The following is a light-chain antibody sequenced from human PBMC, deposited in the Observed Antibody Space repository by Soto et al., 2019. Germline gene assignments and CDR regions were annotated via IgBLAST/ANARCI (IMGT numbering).Light chain of an antibody. J-gene: IGKJ5*01. V-gene: IGKV1-27*01. Sequence: DIPMTQSPSSLSASVGDRVTITCRASQGISNYLAWYQQKPGKVPKLLIYAASTLQSGVPSRFSGSGSGTDFTLTISSLQPEDVATYYCQKYYSALFTFGQGTRLEIK. CDR3: QKYYSALFT. CDR1: QGISNY. CDR2: AAS.